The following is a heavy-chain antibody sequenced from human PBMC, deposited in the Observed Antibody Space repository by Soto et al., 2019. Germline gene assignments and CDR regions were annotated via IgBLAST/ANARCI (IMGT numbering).Heavy chain of an antibody. Sequence: QVHLQESGPGLVKPSQTLSLTCSVSGDSTNSGGYYWYWIRQHPGEGLEYMGYVYYSGRTAYNPSLKSTISISRDTSQNQVSLVLPAVTAADPAVYYCARFAAPAVRRDSDHYYKDVWGKGTSVTVS. V-gene: IGHV4-31*01. J-gene: IGHJ6*03. D-gene: IGHD3-10*01. CDR1: GDSTNSGGYY. CDR3: ARFAAPAVRRDSDHYYKDV. CDR2: VYYSGRT.